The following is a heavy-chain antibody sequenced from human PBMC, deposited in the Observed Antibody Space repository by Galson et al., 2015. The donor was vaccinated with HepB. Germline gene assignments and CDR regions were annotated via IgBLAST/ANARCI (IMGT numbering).Heavy chain of an antibody. D-gene: IGHD2-2*01. V-gene: IGHV1-2*06. CDR3: AREPRQYCSSTSCYEGADY. J-gene: IGHJ4*02. CDR2: INPNSGGT. Sequence: SVKVSCKASGYTFTGYYMHWVRQAPGLGLEWMGRINPNSGGTNYAQKFQGRVTMTRDTSISTAYVELSRLRSDDTAVYYCAREPRQYCSSTSCYEGADYWGQGTLVTVSS. CDR1: GYTFTGYY.